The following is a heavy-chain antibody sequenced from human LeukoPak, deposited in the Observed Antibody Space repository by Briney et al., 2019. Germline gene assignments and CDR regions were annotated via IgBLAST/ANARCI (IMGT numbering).Heavy chain of an antibody. V-gene: IGHV3-21*01. CDR3: ARRRWFDY. D-gene: IGHD5-24*01. Sequence: SGGSLRLSCAASGFTFSSYSMNWVRQAPAKGLEWVSSISSSSSYIYYADSVKGRFTISRDNAKDSLYLQMNSLRAEDTAVYYCARRRWFDYWGQGTLVTVSS. CDR1: GFTFSSYS. CDR2: ISSSSSYI. J-gene: IGHJ5*01.